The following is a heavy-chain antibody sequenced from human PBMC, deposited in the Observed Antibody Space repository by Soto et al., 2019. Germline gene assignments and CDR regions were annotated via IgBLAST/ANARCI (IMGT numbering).Heavy chain of an antibody. V-gene: IGHV3-23*01. Sequence: PGGSLRLTCTASGFTFNKYDMSWVRQAPGKGLEWVSAITDSGAASHYADSVKGRFTVSRDNTKNTLYLQMNSLRADDTAVYYCARDLSVVFDYWGQGTLVTVSS. D-gene: IGHD2-15*01. CDR1: GFTFNKYD. CDR3: ARDLSVVFDY. J-gene: IGHJ4*02. CDR2: ITDSGAAS.